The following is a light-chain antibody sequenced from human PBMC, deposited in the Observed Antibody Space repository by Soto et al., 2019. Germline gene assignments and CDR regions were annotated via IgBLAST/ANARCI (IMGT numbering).Light chain of an antibody. CDR2: GNT. CDR3: QSYDTGLSGPVV. J-gene: IGLJ2*01. Sequence: QSVLTQPPSLSGAPGQNIIISCTGGGSKIEAGFDVHWYQQLPGTAPKLLIYGNTNRPSGVPDRFSGSKSGTSASLVITGLQAEDEADYYCQSYDTGLSGPVVFGGGTKVTVL. CDR1: GSKIEAGFD. V-gene: IGLV1-40*01.